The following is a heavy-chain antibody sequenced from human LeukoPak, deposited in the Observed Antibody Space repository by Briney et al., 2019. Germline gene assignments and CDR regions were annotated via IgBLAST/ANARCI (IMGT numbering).Heavy chain of an antibody. D-gene: IGHD3-10*01. CDR1: GFTFSSSE. CDR3: DYHGN. V-gene: IGHV3-48*02. CDR2: ISGSSTSI. J-gene: IGHJ4*02. Sequence: RGSLRLSCAASGFTFSSSEMNWMRQAPGKGLEWLSSISGSSTSIYYADSVKGRFTISRDNVKNLSYLQMNSLRDEDTAVYYCDYHGNWGQGTLVTVSS.